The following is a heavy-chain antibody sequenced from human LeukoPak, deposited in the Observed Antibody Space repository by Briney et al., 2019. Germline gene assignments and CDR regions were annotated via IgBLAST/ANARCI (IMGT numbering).Heavy chain of an antibody. CDR3: ARDGDSGSPLDY. CDR2: ISVYNGNT. D-gene: IGHD6-19*01. Sequence: ASVKVSCKASGYTFTNYGISWVRQAPGQGLEWMGWISVYNGNTNYAQNLQGRVTMTTDTSTSTAYMELRSLRSDDTAVYYCARDGDSGSPLDYWGQGTLVTVSS. V-gene: IGHV1-18*01. J-gene: IGHJ4*02. CDR1: GYTFTNYG.